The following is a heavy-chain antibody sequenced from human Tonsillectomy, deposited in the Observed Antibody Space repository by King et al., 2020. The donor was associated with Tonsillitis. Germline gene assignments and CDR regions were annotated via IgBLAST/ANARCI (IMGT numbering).Heavy chain of an antibody. D-gene: IGHD2-2*01. CDR2: IYYSGST. V-gene: IGHV4-59*08. CDR1: GGSISGYY. J-gene: IGHJ5*02. CDR3: ARLWCSSTSCYVGLNWFDP. Sequence: VQLQESGPGLVKPSETLSLTCTVSGGSISGYYWSWIRQPPGKGLEWIGYIYYSGSTNYNPSLKSRVTISVDTSKNQFSLKLSSVTAADTAVYYCARLWCSSTSCYVGLNWFDPWGQGTLVTVSS.